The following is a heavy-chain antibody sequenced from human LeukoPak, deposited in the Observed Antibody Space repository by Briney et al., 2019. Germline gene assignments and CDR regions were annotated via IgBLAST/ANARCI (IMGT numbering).Heavy chain of an antibody. CDR3: AKDNYDIFEAYGMDV. Sequence: GGSLRLSCAASGFTFSSYAMSWVRQAPGKGLEWVSAISGSGGSTYYADSVKGRFTISRDNSKNTLYLQMNSLRAEDTAVYYCAKDNYDIFEAYGMDVWGQGTTVTVSS. D-gene: IGHD3-9*01. V-gene: IGHV3-23*01. CDR1: GFTFSSYA. CDR2: ISGSGGST. J-gene: IGHJ6*02.